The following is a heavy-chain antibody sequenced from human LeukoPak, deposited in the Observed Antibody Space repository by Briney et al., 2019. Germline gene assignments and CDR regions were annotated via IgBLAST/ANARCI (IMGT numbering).Heavy chain of an antibody. Sequence: GGSLRLSCAASGFTVSSKYMSWVRQAPGEGLEWVSVIYTGGSTYYADSVKGRFTISRDNSKNTLYLQMNSLRAEDTAVYYCARARSSYGYGDAFDIWGQGTMDTVSS. CDR2: IYTGGST. V-gene: IGHV3-66*01. J-gene: IGHJ3*02. D-gene: IGHD5-18*01. CDR1: GFTVSSKY. CDR3: ARARSSYGYGDAFDI.